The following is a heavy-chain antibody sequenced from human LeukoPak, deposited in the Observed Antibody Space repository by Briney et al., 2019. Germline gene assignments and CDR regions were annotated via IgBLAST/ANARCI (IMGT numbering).Heavy chain of an antibody. J-gene: IGHJ4*02. CDR2: ISSSSSYI. CDR1: GFTFSSYS. V-gene: IGHV3-21*01. Sequence: GGSLRLSCAASGFTFSSYSMNWVRQAPGKELEWVSSISSSSSYIYYADSVKGRFTISRDNAKNSLYLQMNSLRAEDTAVYYCARDRRTYYDFWSGLNYFDYWGQGTLVTVSS. CDR3: ARDRRTYYDFWSGLNYFDY. D-gene: IGHD3-3*01.